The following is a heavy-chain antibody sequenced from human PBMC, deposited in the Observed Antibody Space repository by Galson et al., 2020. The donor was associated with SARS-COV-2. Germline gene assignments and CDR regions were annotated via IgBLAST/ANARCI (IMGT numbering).Heavy chain of an antibody. CDR3: ARDVSSSRDDWAGDAFDI. CDR1: GFTVSSNY. CDR2: IYSGGST. J-gene: IGHJ3*02. V-gene: IGHV3-66*02. D-gene: IGHD6-13*01. Sequence: GGSLRLSCAASGFTVSSNYMSWVRQAPGKGLEWVSVIYSGGSTYYADSVKGRFTISRDNSKNTLYLQMNSLRAEDTAVYYCARDVSSSRDDWAGDAFDIWGQGTMVTVSS.